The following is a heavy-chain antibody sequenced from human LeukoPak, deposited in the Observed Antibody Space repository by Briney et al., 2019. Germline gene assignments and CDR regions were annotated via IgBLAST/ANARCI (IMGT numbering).Heavy chain of an antibody. D-gene: IGHD3-22*01. CDR2: IYTSGST. J-gene: IGHJ4*02. CDR1: GGSISSGSYY. CDR3: ASLYDSSGYHWGY. V-gene: IGHV4-61*02. Sequence: SETLSLTCTVSGGSISSGSYYWSWIRQPAGKGLEWIGRIYTSGSTNYNPALKSRVTISVDTSKNQCSLKLSSVTAADTAVYYCASLYDSSGYHWGYWGQGTLVTVSS.